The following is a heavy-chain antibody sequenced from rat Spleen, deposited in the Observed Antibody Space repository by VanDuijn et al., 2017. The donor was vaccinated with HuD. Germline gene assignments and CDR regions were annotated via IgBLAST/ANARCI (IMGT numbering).Heavy chain of an antibody. J-gene: IGHJ2*01. V-gene: IGHV5-43*01. CDR1: GFTFSSSV. CDR2: INTDSSDT. Sequence: EVQLVESGGGLVQPGSSLKVSCVASGFTFSSSVMHWFRQAPENGIEWLAYINTDSSDTHYAETVKGRFTIFRDNAKNTVDMQLSSLRSEDTAMYYCARERGTTRVFDYWGQGVMVTVSS. CDR3: ARERGTTRVFDY. D-gene: IGHD1-4*01.